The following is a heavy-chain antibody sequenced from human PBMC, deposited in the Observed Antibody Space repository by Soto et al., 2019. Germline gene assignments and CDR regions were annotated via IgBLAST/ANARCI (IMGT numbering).Heavy chain of an antibody. Sequence: QVQLVESGGALVQPGGSLRLSCATSGFTLGDHYMSWIRQAPGKGLEFISYSSPRGTYKNYADSVKGRFTVSRDNAKNSFYLQVNSLRPEDTGVYYCATWHEREHAYDVWGQGTTVTVSS. CDR3: ATWHEREHAYDV. J-gene: IGHJ3*01. CDR1: GFTLGDHY. D-gene: IGHD1-1*01. CDR2: SSPRGTYK. V-gene: IGHV3-11*05.